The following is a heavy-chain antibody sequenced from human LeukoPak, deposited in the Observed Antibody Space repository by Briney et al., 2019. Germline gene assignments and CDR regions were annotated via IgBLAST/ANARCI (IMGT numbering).Heavy chain of an antibody. J-gene: IGHJ4*02. CDR1: GGSLSSYY. CDR2: MHRDGRS. CDR3: ARGIKRYYYYGLGSFPYDS. Sequence: PSETLSLTCAVYGGSLSSYYWSWVRQSPGKGLGWIGEMHRDGRSDYNPSLGSRVTISVDASKNQFSLYLRSMTAADMAVYYCARGIKRYYYYGLGSFPYDSWGQGSLVTVSS. D-gene: IGHD3-10*01. V-gene: IGHV4-34*01.